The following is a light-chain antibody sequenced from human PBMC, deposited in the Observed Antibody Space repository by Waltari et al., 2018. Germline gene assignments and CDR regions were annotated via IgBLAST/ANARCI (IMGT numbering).Light chain of an antibody. CDR2: QDS. CDR1: KLGDKY. Sequence: SYELTQPPSVSVSPGQTASITCSGDKLGDKYVCWYQQKPGQSPVLVIYQDSKRPSGIPGRFSGSNSGNTATLTISGTQAMDEADYYCQAWDSSTAVVFGGGTKLTVL. J-gene: IGLJ2*01. V-gene: IGLV3-1*01. CDR3: QAWDSSTAVV.